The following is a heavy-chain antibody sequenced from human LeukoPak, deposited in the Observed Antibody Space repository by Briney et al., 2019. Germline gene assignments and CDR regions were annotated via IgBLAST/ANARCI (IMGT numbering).Heavy chain of an antibody. V-gene: IGHV3-23*01. D-gene: IGHD3-10*01. CDR1: GFMLSNHA. J-gene: IGHJ5*02. CDR3: AKSWGDYYGSGSYPIGFDP. Sequence: GGSLRLSCAVSGFMLSNHAMSWVRQAPGKGLEWLSVISYDGATFYADSVKGRFTISRDTSKNTLYLQMNSLRAEDTAVYYCAKSWGDYYGSGSYPIGFDPWGQGTLVTVSS. CDR2: ISYDGAT.